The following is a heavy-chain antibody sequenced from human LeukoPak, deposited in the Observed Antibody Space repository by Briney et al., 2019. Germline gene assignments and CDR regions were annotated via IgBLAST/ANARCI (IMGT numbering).Heavy chain of an antibody. CDR3: ARSVVVPAAPMYWFDP. CDR2: INPSGGST. V-gene: IGHV1-46*03. Sequence: ASVKVSCKASGYTFTSYYMHWVRQAPGQGREWMGMINPSGGSTSYAQKFQGRVTMTRDTSTSTVYMELSSLRSEDTAVYYCARSVVVPAAPMYWFDPWGQGTLVTVSS. D-gene: IGHD2-2*01. J-gene: IGHJ5*02. CDR1: GYTFTSYY.